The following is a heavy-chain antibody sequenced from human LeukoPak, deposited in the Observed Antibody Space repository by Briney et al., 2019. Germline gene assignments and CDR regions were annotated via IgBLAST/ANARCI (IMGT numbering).Heavy chain of an antibody. CDR3: ATQGVVVAAIDY. J-gene: IGHJ4*02. Sequence: ASVKVSCKASGYTLTGYYMHWVRRAPGQGLEWMGWINPNSGGTNYAQKFQGRVTMTRDTSISTAYMELSRLRSDDTAVYYCATQGVVVAAIDYWGQGTLVTVSS. CDR1: GYTLTGYY. D-gene: IGHD2-15*01. V-gene: IGHV1-2*02. CDR2: INPNSGGT.